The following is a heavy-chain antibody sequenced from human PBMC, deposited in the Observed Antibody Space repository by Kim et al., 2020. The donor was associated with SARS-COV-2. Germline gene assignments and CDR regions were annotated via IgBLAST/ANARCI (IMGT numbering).Heavy chain of an antibody. D-gene: IGHD3-3*01. V-gene: IGHV4-59*13. Sequence: SETLSLTCTVSGGSISSYYWSWIRQPPGKGLEWIGYIYYSGSTNYNPSLKSRVTISVDTSKNQFSLKLSSVTAADTAVYYCASLYYDFWSGRPLYYYGMDVWGQGTTLTVSS. J-gene: IGHJ6*02. CDR2: IYYSGST. CDR3: ASLYYDFWSGRPLYYYGMDV. CDR1: GGSISSYY.